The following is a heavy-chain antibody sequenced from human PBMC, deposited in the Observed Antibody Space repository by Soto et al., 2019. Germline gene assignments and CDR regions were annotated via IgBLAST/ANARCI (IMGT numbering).Heavy chain of an antibody. CDR1: GYTFTSYA. CDR2: INAGNGNT. D-gene: IGHD3-9*01. V-gene: IGHV1-3*01. Sequence: ASVKVSCKASGYTFTSYAMHWVRQAPGQRLEWMGWINAGNGNTKYSQKFQGRVTITRDTSASTAYMELSSLRSEDTAVYYCARPTYDILTGYYLHPAPLDHWGQGTLVTVSS. J-gene: IGHJ4*02. CDR3: ARPTYDILTGYYLHPAPLDH.